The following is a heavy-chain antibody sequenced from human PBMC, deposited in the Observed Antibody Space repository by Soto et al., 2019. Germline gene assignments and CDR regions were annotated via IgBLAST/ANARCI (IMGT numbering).Heavy chain of an antibody. Sequence: QVQLVQSGAEVKKPGSSVKVSCKASGGTFSSYAISWVRQAPGQGLEWMGGIIPIFGTANYAQQFQGRVTSTADESTSTAYMELSSLRSEDTAVYYCARDARRYYDSSGYYSNWFDPWGQGTLVTVSS. J-gene: IGHJ5*02. CDR2: IIPIFGTA. V-gene: IGHV1-69*01. CDR3: ARDARRYYDSSGYYSNWFDP. CDR1: GGTFSSYA. D-gene: IGHD3-22*01.